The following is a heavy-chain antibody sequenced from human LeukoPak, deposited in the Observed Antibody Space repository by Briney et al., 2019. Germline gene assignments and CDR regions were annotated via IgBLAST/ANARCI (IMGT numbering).Heavy chain of an antibody. CDR3: ATLIAARRTNAFDI. J-gene: IGHJ3*02. CDR2: FDPEDGET. Sequence: ASVKVSCKVSGYTLTELSMHWVRQAPGKGLEWMGGFDPEDGETIYAQKFQGRVTMTEDTSTDTAYMELSSLRSEDTAVYYCATLIAARRTNAFDIWGQGTMVTVSS. V-gene: IGHV1-24*01. CDR1: GYTLTELS. D-gene: IGHD6-6*01.